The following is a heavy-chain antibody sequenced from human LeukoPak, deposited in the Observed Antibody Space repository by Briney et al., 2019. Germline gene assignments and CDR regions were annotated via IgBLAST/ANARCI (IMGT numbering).Heavy chain of an antibody. CDR1: GYTFTGYY. CDR3: ARDRIKYSSSWYLDY. CDR2: INPNSGGT. J-gene: IGHJ4*02. D-gene: IGHD6-13*01. V-gene: IGHV1-2*02. Sequence: GASVKVSCKASGYTFTGYYMHWVRQAPGQGLEWMGWINPNSGGTNYAQKFQGRVTMTRDTSISTAYVELSRLRSDDTAVYYCARDRIKYSSSWYLDYWGQGTLVTVSS.